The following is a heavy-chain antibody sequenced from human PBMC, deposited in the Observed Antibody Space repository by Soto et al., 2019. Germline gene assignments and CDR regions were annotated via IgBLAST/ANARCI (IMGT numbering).Heavy chain of an antibody. CDR1: GGTFSSYA. V-gene: IGHV1-69*01. J-gene: IGHJ3*02. D-gene: IGHD2-15*01. CDR3: ARIVVVVAANRGAFDI. Sequence: QVQLVQSGAEVKKPGSSVKVSCKASGGTFSSYAISWVRQAPGQGLEWMGGIIPIFGTANYAQKFQGRVTITADESTSTAYMELRSLRSEDTAVYYCARIVVVVAANRGAFDIWGQGTMVTVSS. CDR2: IIPIFGTA.